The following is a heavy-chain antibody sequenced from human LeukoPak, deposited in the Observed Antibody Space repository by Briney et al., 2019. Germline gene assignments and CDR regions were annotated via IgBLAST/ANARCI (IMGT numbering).Heavy chain of an antibody. J-gene: IGHJ3*02. D-gene: IGHD3-22*01. V-gene: IGHV3-66*01. CDR3: AAGIVVVTDAFDI. CDR2: IYSGGST. CDR1: GFTVSSNY. Sequence: GGSLRLSCAASGFTVSSNYMSWVRQAPGKGLEWVSVIYSGGSTYYADSVKGRFTISRDNSKNTLYLQMNSLRAEDTAVYYCAAGIVVVTDAFDIWGQGTMVTVSS.